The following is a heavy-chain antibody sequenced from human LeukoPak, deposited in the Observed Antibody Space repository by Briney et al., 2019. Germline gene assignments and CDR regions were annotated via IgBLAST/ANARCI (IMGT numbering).Heavy chain of an antibody. CDR1: GYTFTIYA. Sequence: ASVNVSCKASGYTFTIYAMHWVRQAPGQRLEWMGWINAGNGNTKYSQKFQGRVTITRDTSASTAYVELSSLRSEDTAVYYCARRSQSGYHFDYWGQGTLVTVSS. CDR2: INAGNGNT. V-gene: IGHV1-3*01. CDR3: ARRSQSGYHFDY. D-gene: IGHD3-22*01. J-gene: IGHJ4*02.